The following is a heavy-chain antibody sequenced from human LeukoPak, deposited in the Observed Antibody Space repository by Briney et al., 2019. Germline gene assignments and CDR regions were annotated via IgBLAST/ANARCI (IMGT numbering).Heavy chain of an antibody. CDR1: GGSFSGYY. D-gene: IGHD3-22*01. CDR2: MNPSGST. V-gene: IGHV4-34*01. CDR3: ARGRQDVTMIVVITTAVSYYLDV. J-gene: IGHJ6*03. Sequence: PSETLSLTCAVYGGSFSGYYWTWIRHTPEKGLEWIGEMNPSGSTNYNPSLKSRVTISVDTSKNQFSLTLSSVTAADTAVYYCARGRQDVTMIVVITTAVSYYLDVWGKGTTVTVS.